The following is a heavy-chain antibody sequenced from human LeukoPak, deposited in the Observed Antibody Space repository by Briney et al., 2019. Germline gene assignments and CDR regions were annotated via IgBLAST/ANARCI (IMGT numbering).Heavy chain of an antibody. Sequence: PSETLSLTCTVSGGSISSYYWSWIRQPPGKGLEWIGYIYYSGSTNYNPSLKSRVTISVDTSKNQFSLKLSSVTAADTAVYYCAREGSWYTLDYWGQGTLVTVSS. J-gene: IGHJ4*02. CDR2: IYYSGST. CDR1: GGSISSYY. CDR3: AREGSWYTLDY. V-gene: IGHV4-59*01. D-gene: IGHD2-15*01.